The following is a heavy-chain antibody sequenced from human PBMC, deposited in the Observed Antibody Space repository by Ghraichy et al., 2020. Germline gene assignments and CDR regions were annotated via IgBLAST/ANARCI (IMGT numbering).Heavy chain of an antibody. D-gene: IGHD6-19*01. Sequence: GGSLRLSCAASGFTFSSYGMHWVRQAPGKGLEWVAFIRYDGSNKYYADSVKGRFTISRDNSKNTLYLQMNSLRAEDTAVYYCAKDPIGLYSSGWYGPFDPWGQGTLVTVSS. CDR2: IRYDGSNK. J-gene: IGHJ5*02. CDR3: AKDPIGLYSSGWYGPFDP. CDR1: GFTFSSYG. V-gene: IGHV3-30*02.